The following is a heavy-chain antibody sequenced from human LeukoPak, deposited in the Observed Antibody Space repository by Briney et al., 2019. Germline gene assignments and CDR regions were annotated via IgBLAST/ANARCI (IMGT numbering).Heavy chain of an antibody. D-gene: IGHD5/OR15-5a*01. CDR1: GGSISSYY. Sequence: PSETLSLTCTVSGGSISSYYWSWTRQPPGKGLEWIGYIYYSGSTNYNPSLKSRVTISVDTSKNQFSLKLSSVTAADTAVYYCASLPYLRGDYWGQGTLVTVSS. V-gene: IGHV4-59*01. CDR3: ASLPYLRGDY. CDR2: IYYSGST. J-gene: IGHJ4*02.